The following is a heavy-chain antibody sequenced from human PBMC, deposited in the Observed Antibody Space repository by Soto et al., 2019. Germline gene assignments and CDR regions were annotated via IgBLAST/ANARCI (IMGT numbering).Heavy chain of an antibody. CDR2: INSDGNST. Sequence: GGSLRLSCAASGFTFSSYWMHWVRQAPGKGLVWVSRINSDGNSTSYADSVKGRFTIPRDNAKNTLYLQMNSLRAEDTAVYYCARTGISGAWDPKQLHVFDYWGQGTLVTVSS. V-gene: IGHV3-74*01. CDR1: GFTFSSYW. J-gene: IGHJ4*02. D-gene: IGHD1-26*01. CDR3: ARTGISGAWDPKQLHVFDY.